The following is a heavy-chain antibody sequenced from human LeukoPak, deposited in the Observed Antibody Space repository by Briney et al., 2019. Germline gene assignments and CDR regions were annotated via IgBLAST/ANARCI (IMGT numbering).Heavy chain of an antibody. CDR2: IYYSGST. J-gene: IGHJ5*02. CDR3: ARLGTTGNWVDP. Sequence: PSETLSLTCTVSGGSISSYYWSWIRQPPGKGLEWIGYIYYSGSTNYNPSLKSRVTMSVDTSKNQFSLKLSSVTAADTAVYYCARLGTTGNWVDPWGQGTLVTVSS. D-gene: IGHD4-17*01. V-gene: IGHV4-59*01. CDR1: GGSISSYY.